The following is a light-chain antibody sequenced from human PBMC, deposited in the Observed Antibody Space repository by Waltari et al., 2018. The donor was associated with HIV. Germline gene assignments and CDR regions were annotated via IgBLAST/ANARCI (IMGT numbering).Light chain of an antibody. CDR2: EVT. V-gene: IGLV2-8*01. Sequence: QSALTQPPSASESPGQSVTISCTGTTSDVGYHNYVSWYQQHPGNAPKLIIYEVTKRPAGVPDRFSGSKSGNTASLTVSGLQPEDEADYYCSSYADSNDLLFGGGTRLTVL. CDR1: TSDVGYHNY. CDR3: SSYADSNDLL. J-gene: IGLJ2*01.